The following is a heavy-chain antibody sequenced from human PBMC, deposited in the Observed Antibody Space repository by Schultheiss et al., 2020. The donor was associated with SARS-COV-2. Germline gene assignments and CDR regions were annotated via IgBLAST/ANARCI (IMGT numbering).Heavy chain of an antibody. CDR1: GFTFSSFD. D-gene: IGHD5-24*01. Sequence: GGSLRLSCAASGFTFSSFDMHWVRQAPGKGLEWVAVISYDGSQKFYADSVKGRITISRDNYMNTLDLQMHSLRADDTAVYYCVKEQRWLQSLDYWGQGTLVTVSS. CDR2: ISYDGSQK. J-gene: IGHJ4*02. V-gene: IGHV3-30*01. CDR3: VKEQRWLQSLDY.